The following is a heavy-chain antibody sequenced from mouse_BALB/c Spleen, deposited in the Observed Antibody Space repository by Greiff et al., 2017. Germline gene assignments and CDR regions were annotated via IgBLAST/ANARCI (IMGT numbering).Heavy chain of an antibody. CDR2: IWAGGST. V-gene: IGHV2-9*02. D-gene: IGHD2-14*01. CDR1: GFSLTSYG. CDR3: ARGGGYRYDDGYAVDY. J-gene: IGHJ4*01. Sequence: VQGVESGPGLVAPSQSLSITCTVSGFSLTSYGVHWVRQPPGKGLEWLGVIWAGGSTNYNSALMSRLSISKDNSKSQVFLKMNSLQTDDTAMYYCARGGGYRYDDGYAVDYWGQGTSGTGSS.